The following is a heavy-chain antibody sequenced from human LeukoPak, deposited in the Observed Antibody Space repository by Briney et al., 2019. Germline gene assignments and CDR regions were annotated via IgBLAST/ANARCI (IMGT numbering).Heavy chain of an antibody. V-gene: IGHV1-69*13. CDR2: IIPIFGTA. CDR1: GGTFISYA. D-gene: IGHD3-10*01. CDR3: ARGTYYYGSGSYWSYYYYMDV. Sequence: SVKVSCKASGGTFISYAISWVRQAPGQGLEWMGGIIPIFGTANYAQKFQGRVTITADEPTSTAYMELSSLRSEDTAVYYCARGTYYYGSGSYWSYYYYMDVWGKGTTVTVSS. J-gene: IGHJ6*03.